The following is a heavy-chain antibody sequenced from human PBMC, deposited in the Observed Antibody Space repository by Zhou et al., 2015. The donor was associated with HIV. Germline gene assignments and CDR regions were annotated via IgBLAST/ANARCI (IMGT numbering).Heavy chain of an antibody. D-gene: IGHD3-22*01. V-gene: IGHV3-33*08. J-gene: IGHJ4*02. CDR3: AKPPXKVIITSYYFDS. CDR2: IRYDGSNK. CDR1: GSTLSEDG. Sequence: VQLVESGGGVVQPGRSLRLSCSTSGSTLSEDGIHWVRHTPGKGLEWVAFIRYDGSNKYYADSVKGRFTISRDNVKSMLYLQMDSLRVEDTAVYYCAKPPXKVIITSYYFDSWGQGSLVTVSS.